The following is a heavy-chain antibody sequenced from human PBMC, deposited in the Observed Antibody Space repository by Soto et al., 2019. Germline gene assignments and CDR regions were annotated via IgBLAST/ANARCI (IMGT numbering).Heavy chain of an antibody. V-gene: IGHV5-51*01. CDR2: IYPGDSDT. CDR3: ARHSRVVPAADDDAFDI. D-gene: IGHD2-2*01. J-gene: IGHJ3*02. CDR1: GYSFTSYW. Sequence: PGESLKISCKGSGYSFTSYWIGWVRQMPGKGLEWMGIIYPGDSDTRYSPSFQGQVTISADKSISTAYLQWGSLKASDTAMYYCARHSRVVPAADDDAFDIWGQGAMVTVSS.